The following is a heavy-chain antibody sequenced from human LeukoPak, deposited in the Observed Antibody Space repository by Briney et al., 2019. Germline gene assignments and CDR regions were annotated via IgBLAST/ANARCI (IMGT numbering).Heavy chain of an antibody. V-gene: IGHV1-18*01. CDR2: ISAYNGNT. CDR3: VRSGYCYGGTCHSGAFDI. D-gene: IGHD2-15*01. J-gene: IGHJ3*02. CDR1: GYTFTSYG. Sequence: ASVKVSCKASGYTFTSYGISWVRQAPGQGLEWMGWISAYNGNTNFAQKLQGRITMTTDTSTSTAYMELRSLRSDDTAVYYCVRSGYCYGGTCHSGAFDIWGQGTVVTVSS.